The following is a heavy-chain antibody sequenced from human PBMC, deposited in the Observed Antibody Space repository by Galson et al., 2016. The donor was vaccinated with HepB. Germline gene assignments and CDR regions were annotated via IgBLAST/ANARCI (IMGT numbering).Heavy chain of an antibody. D-gene: IGHD3-3*01. V-gene: IGHV4-39*01. Sequence: SETLSLTCTVSSGSINRSPYYWGWIRQPPGKGLEWIGSIFYSGTTFYNPSLQSQVTISVDTSTNRFSLKLSSVTAADTAVYYCARHFFSPHYFDYWGQGTLVTVSS. CDR2: IFYSGTT. CDR3: ARHFFSPHYFDY. CDR1: SGSINRSPYY. J-gene: IGHJ4*02.